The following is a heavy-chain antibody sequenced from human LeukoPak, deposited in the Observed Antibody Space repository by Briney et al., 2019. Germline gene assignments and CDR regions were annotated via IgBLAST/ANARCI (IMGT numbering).Heavy chain of an antibody. D-gene: IGHD3-10*01. CDR2: ISSSSSTI. Sequence: GGSLRLSCAASGVTFTNAWINWVRKAQGKGLRWVSYISSSSSTIYYADSVKGRFTISRDNAKNSLYLQMNSLRDEDTAVYYCAPTGTGSGYPFDYWGQGTLVTVSS. J-gene: IGHJ4*02. CDR3: APTGTGSGYPFDY. V-gene: IGHV3-48*02. CDR1: GVTFTNAW.